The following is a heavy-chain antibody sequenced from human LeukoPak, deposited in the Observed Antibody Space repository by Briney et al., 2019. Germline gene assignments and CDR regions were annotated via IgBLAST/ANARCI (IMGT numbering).Heavy chain of an antibody. CDR3: ARDDRVDYYFAYFDL. D-gene: IGHD3/OR15-3a*01. J-gene: IGHJ2*01. CDR1: GFSFSTYS. Sequence: GKSLRLSCAASGFSFSTYSFHWVRQAPGKGLEWVAVISDNELNKFYADSVKGRFTIPRDNSKRTVYLQMNSLRPEDTAVYFCARDDRVDYYFAYFDLWGRGTLVAVSS. V-gene: IGHV3-30*04. CDR2: ISDNELNK.